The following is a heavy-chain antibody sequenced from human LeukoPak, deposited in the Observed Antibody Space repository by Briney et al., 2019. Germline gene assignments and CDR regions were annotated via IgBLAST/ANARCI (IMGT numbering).Heavy chain of an antibody. CDR2: IIHIFGTA. CDR3: ARVSSGYCSSTSCYSFDY. D-gene: IGHD2-2*01. V-gene: IGHV1-69*05. CDR1: RGTFSRYA. Sequence: SVKVSCKASRGTFSRYALSWVRQAPGQELEWMEGIIHIFGTANYAQKLQGRVTITTDESPSTAYMELSSLSSEDTAVYYCARVSSGYCSSTSCYSFDYWGQGTLVTVSS. J-gene: IGHJ4*02.